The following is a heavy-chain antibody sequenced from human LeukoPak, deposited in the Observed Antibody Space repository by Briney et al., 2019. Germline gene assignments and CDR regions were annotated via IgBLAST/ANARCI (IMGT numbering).Heavy chain of an antibody. Sequence: GESLKISCKGSGYSFITYWIGWVRQLPGKGLEWMGIIYPGDSDTRYSPSFQGQVTISADKSISTAYLPWSSLKASDTAMYYCARQRRNGGIAASNDAFEIWGQRTMVTVSS. CDR2: IYPGDSDT. CDR1: GYSFITYW. D-gene: IGHD6-13*01. CDR3: ARQRRNGGIAASNDAFEI. V-gene: IGHV5-51*01. J-gene: IGHJ3*02.